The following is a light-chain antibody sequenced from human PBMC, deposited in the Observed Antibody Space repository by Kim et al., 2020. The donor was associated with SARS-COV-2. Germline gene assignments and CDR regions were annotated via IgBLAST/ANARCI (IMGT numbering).Light chain of an antibody. Sequence: DVQMTQSPSILSASVGERVTITCRASESIGDWLAWYQHKPGKAPKVLISETSNLESGVPSRFSGSRSGTEFTLSISSLRPEDFATYYCQQYHSYSRTFGQGTKVDIK. V-gene: IGKV1-5*03. J-gene: IGKJ1*01. CDR2: ETS. CDR3: QQYHSYSRT. CDR1: ESIGDW.